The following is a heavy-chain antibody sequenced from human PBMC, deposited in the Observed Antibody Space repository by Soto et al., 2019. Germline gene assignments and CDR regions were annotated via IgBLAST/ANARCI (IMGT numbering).Heavy chain of an antibody. CDR1: GGTFSSYA. Sequence: SVKVSCKASGGTFSSYAISWVRQAPGQGLEWMGGIIPIFGTANYAQKFQGRVTITADESTSTAYMELRSLRSEDTAVYYCAVWRIAARLVAFDIWGQGTMVTVSS. CDR2: IIPIFGTA. D-gene: IGHD6-6*01. J-gene: IGHJ3*02. CDR3: AVWRIAARLVAFDI. V-gene: IGHV1-69*13.